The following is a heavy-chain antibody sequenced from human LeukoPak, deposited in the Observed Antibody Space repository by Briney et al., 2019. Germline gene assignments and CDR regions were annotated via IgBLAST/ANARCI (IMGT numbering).Heavy chain of an antibody. CDR2: IKEDGSEK. D-gene: IGHD3-3*01. Sequence: GGSLRLSCAASEFTFSSHWMSWVRQAPGKGLEWVANIKEDGSEKYYVDSVKGRFTISRDNAKNSLYLQMNSLRAEDTAVYYCARDTIFGVVDYYYGMDVWGQGTTVTVSS. V-gene: IGHV3-7*01. CDR1: EFTFSSHW. J-gene: IGHJ6*02. CDR3: ARDTIFGVVDYYYGMDV.